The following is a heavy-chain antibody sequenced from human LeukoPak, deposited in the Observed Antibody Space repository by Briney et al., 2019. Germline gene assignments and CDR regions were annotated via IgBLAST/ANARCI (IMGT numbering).Heavy chain of an antibody. V-gene: IGHV3-7*01. D-gene: IGHD1-14*01. CDR2: IKQDGSEK. J-gene: IGHJ4*02. CDR1: GFTFSTYW. Sequence: GGSLRLSCAASGFTFSTYWMSWVRQAPGKGLEWVANIKQDGSEKYYVDSVKGRFTISRDNAKNSLYLQMSSLRAEDTAVYYCVRDTNHCFDRWGQGTLVTVSS. CDR3: VRDTNHCFDR.